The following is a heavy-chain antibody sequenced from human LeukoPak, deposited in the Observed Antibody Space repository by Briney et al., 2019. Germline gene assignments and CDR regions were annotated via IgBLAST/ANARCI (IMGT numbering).Heavy chain of an antibody. CDR3: ASTPYYYDSSGYYGH. J-gene: IGHJ4*02. CDR2: IYHGGTT. V-gene: IGHV4-39*07. CDR1: GGSVSSSSYY. D-gene: IGHD3-22*01. Sequence: SETLSLTCTVSGGSVSSSSYYWGWIRQPPGKGLEWIGSIYHGGTTYYNPSLKSRVSMSVDTSKNQFSLKLSSVTAADTAVYYCASTPYYYDSSGYYGHWGQGTLVTVSS.